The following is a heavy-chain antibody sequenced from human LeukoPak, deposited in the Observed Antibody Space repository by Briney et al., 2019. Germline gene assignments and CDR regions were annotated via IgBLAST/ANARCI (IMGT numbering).Heavy chain of an antibody. Sequence: SETLSLTCTVSGGSISSYYWSWIRQPPGKGLEWIGYIYTSGTTNYNPSLKSRVTMSLDTSKNQFPLNLTSVTAADTAVYYCAQSYYDFWTGPLGYWGQGTLVTVSS. V-gene: IGHV4-4*08. J-gene: IGHJ4*02. CDR3: AQSYYDFWTGPLGY. CDR1: GGSISSYY. D-gene: IGHD3-3*01. CDR2: IYTSGTT.